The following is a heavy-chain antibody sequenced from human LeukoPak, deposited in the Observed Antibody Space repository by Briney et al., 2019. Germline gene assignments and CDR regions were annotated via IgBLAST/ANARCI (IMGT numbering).Heavy chain of an antibody. D-gene: IGHD5-24*01. J-gene: IGHJ4*02. V-gene: IGHV4-61*02. CDR3: ARVNGYNTYYFDY. Sequence: PSETLSLTCTVSGGSISSGSYYWSWIRQPAGKGLEWIGRIYTSGSTNYNPSLKSRVTISVDTSKNQFSLKLSSVTAADTAVYYCARVNGYNTYYFDYWGQGTLVTVSP. CDR1: GGSISSGSYY. CDR2: IYTSGST.